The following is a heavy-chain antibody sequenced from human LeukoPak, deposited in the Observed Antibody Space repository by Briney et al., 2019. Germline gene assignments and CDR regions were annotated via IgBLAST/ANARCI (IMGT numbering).Heavy chain of an antibody. D-gene: IGHD4-17*01. CDR1: GGSFSGYY. CDR3: ARASYARVFDY. J-gene: IGHJ4*02. V-gene: IGHV4-34*01. CDR2: INHSGST. Sequence: SETLSLTCAVYGGSFSGYYWSWIRQPPGKELEWIGEINHSGSTNYNPSLKSRVTISVDTSKNQFSLKLSSVTAADTAVYYCARASYARVFDYWGQGTLVTVSS.